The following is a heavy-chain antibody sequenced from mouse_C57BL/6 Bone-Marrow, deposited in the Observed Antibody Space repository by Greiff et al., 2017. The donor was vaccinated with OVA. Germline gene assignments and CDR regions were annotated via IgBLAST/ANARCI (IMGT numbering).Heavy chain of an antibody. D-gene: IGHD2-13*01. Sequence: VQLQQSGPELVKPGASVKISCKASGSAFSSSWMNWVKQRPGKGLEWIGRIYPGDGDTNYNGKFKGKATLTADKSSSQAYMQLSSLTSEDSAVYFCARDYGDYDAYYAMDYWGQGTSVTVSS. V-gene: IGHV1-82*01. CDR3: ARDYGDYDAYYAMDY. CDR1: GSAFSSSW. J-gene: IGHJ4*01. CDR2: IYPGDGDT.